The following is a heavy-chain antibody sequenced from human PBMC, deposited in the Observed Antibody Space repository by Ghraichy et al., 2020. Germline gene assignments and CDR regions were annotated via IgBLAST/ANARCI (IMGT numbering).Heavy chain of an antibody. D-gene: IGHD6-25*01. CDR3: ARDSRSWYLDH. CDR2: INEQSSTI. V-gene: IGHV3-48*04. J-gene: IGHJ4*03. CDR1: GFDFSDYP. Sequence: GESLNISCAASGFDFSDYPVNWVRRAPGKGLEWISYINEQSSTIYYADSVKGRFSVSRDNAAKSVYLQMDGLRVEDTALYYCARDSRSWYLDHWGPGTLVTVAS.